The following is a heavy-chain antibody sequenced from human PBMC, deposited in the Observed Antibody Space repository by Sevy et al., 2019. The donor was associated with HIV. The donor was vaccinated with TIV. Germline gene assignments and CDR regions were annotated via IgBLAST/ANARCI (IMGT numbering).Heavy chain of an antibody. Sequence: ASVKVSCKVPRYTLSEVSMHWVRQAPGKGLEWMGGFVPEDGERVYAQRFQGRVTVAEDTLTDPAYLEVTNLRSEDTATYFCVIGDTPRLTGSGTRLKDQSQNYFEFWGQGTLVTVSS. J-gene: IGHJ4*02. V-gene: IGHV1-24*01. CDR1: RYTLSEVS. D-gene: IGHD3-16*02. CDR3: VIGDTPRLTGSGTRLKDQSQNYFEF. CDR2: FVPEDGER.